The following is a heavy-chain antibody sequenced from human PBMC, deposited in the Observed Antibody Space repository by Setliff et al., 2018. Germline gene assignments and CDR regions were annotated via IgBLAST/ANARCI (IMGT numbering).Heavy chain of an antibody. CDR2: IKSKTDGGTT. J-gene: IGHJ6*02. CDR3: TTDKCCGAPVYFYYGMDV. Sequence: GGSLRLSCVASGFIFNNAWLSWVRQPPGKGLEWVGHIKSKTDGGTTDYAAPVKGRFTISRDDSKNTLYLQMNSLNTEDTAVYYCTTDKCCGAPVYFYYGMDVWGQGTTVTVS. CDR1: GFIFNNAW. V-gene: IGHV3-15*01. D-gene: IGHD2-15*01.